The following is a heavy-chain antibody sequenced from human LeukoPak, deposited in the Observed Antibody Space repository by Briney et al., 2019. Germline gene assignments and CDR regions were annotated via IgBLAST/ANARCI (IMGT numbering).Heavy chain of an antibody. Sequence: GGSLRLSCAASGFTFNSYVLHWVRQAPGKGLEWVAVISFDGSNKYYADSVTGRFTISRDNSKNTLYLEMNSLRAEDMAVYYCARAAANNYYPIDQWGQGTLVTVSS. D-gene: IGHD2-15*01. V-gene: IGHV3-30*04. CDR3: ARAAANNYYPIDQ. CDR1: GFTFNSYV. CDR2: ISFDGSNK. J-gene: IGHJ4*02.